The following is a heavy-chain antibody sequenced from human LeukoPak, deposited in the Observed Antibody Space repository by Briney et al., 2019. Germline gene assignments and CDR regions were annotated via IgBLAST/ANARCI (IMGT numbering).Heavy chain of an antibody. CDR3: ASTNRIAAQGGLYYFDY. CDR1: GRSLSIYY. D-gene: IGHD6-13*01. Sequence: SETLSLTCTVSGRSLSIYYWSWIRQPPGKGVEWIGYTYYSGSTNYTPSLKSRVTISVDTSKNQFSLKLSSVTAADTAVYYCASTNRIAAQGGLYYFDYWGQGTLVTVSS. V-gene: IGHV4-59*01. CDR2: TYYSGST. J-gene: IGHJ4*02.